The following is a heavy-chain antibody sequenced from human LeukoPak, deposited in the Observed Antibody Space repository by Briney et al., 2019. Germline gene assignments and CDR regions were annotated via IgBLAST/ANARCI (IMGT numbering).Heavy chain of an antibody. CDR2: IYYSGST. Sequence: KPSETLSLTCTVSGGSISSYYWSWIRQPPGKGLEWIGYIYYSGSTNYNPSLKSRVTISVDTSKNQFSLKLSSVTAADTAVYYCARRSRWFDPWGQGTMVTVSS. J-gene: IGHJ5*02. D-gene: IGHD6-6*01. CDR3: ARRSRWFDP. V-gene: IGHV4-59*01. CDR1: GGSISSYY.